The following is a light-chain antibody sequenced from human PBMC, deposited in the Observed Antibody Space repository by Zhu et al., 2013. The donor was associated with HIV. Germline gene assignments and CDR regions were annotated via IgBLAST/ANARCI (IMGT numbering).Light chain of an antibody. CDR3: CSYAGSSPV. J-gene: IGLJ2*01. CDR2: DVS. V-gene: IGLV2-11*01. Sequence: QSALTQPRSVSGSPGQSVTISCTGTSSDFGGYNYVSWYQHHPGKAPKLMIYDVSKRPSGVPDRFSGSKSGNTASLTISGLQATDEADYYCCSYAGSSPVFGGGTKLTVL. CDR1: SSDFGGYNY.